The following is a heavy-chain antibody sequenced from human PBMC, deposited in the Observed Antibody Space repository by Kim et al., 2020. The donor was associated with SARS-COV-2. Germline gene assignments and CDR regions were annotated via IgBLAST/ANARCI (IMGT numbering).Heavy chain of an antibody. V-gene: IGHV4-61*01. D-gene: IGHD3-22*01. J-gene: IGHJ6*02. CDR3: AKDYYHSSLSMDV. Sequence: SETLSLTCSVSGGSVSSGSYYWTWIRQTPGKGLEWIGHLYYPGRLYYNPSLNSRVTISADTSKNQFSLRLSSVTAADSAMYYCAKDYYHSSLSMDVWGQGTPVTVS. CDR1: GGSVSSGSYY. CDR2: LYYPGRL.